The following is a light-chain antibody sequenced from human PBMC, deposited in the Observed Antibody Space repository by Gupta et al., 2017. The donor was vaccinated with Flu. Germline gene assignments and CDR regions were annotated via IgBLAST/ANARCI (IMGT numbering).Light chain of an antibody. CDR3: QAWDSSTVV. V-gene: IGLV3-1*01. J-gene: IGLJ2*01. CDR1: KLADKY. Sequence: SYELTQPPSVSVSPGQTASITCSGDKLADKYACVYQKKPGQSPVLVIDQDSKRPSGITKRFSGSNSGNTATLTISGTQAMDEADYYCQAWDSSTVVFGGGTKLTVL. CDR2: QDS.